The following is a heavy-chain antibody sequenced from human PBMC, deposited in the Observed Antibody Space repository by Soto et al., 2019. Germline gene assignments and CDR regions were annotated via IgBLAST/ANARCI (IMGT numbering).Heavy chain of an antibody. V-gene: IGHV3-53*01. J-gene: IGHJ3*02. D-gene: IGHD6-13*01. Sequence: GGSLRLSCAAAGFSVSTSHISWVRQAPGKGLEWVSVIYSGGATHYAVSVKGRLIISRDKSKNTMDLQMNSLRAEDTAVYYCAKVVSKQPHDAFDIWGQGTMVTVS. CDR1: GFSVSTSH. CDR2: IYSGGAT. CDR3: AKVVSKQPHDAFDI.